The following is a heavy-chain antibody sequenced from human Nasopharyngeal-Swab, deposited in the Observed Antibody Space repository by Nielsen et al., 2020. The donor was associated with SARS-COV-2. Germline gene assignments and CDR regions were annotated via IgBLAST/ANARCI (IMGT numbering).Heavy chain of an antibody. CDR3: ARDLWRRAARDYYYYGMDV. Sequence: SVKVSCKASGGTFSSYAISWARQAPGPGLEWMGGIIPIFGTANYAQKFQGRVTITADESTSTACMELSSLRSEDTAVYYCARDLWRRAARDYYYYGMDVWGQGTTVTVSS. V-gene: IGHV1-69*13. CDR2: IIPIFGTA. CDR1: GGTFSSYA. J-gene: IGHJ6*02. D-gene: IGHD3-3*01.